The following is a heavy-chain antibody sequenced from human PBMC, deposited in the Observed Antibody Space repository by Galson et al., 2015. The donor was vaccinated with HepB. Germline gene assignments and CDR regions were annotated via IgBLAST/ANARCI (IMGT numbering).Heavy chain of an antibody. D-gene: IGHD2-8*01. Sequence: SLRLSCAASGFTFSSYAMHWVRQAPGKGLEWVAVISYDGSNKYYADSVKGRFTISRDNSKNTLYLQMNSLRAEDTAVYYCARGAVLMVYANPTNYMDVWGKGTTVTVSS. CDR2: ISYDGSNK. CDR1: GFTFSSYA. J-gene: IGHJ6*03. V-gene: IGHV3-30-3*01. CDR3: ARGAVLMVYANPTNYMDV.